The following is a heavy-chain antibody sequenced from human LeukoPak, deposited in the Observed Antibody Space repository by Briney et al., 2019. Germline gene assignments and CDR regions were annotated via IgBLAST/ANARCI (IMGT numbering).Heavy chain of an antibody. CDR2: IYYSGST. J-gene: IGHJ4*02. Sequence: PSETLSLTCTVSGGSVNSGSYYWSWIRQPPGKGLEWIGYIYYSGSTNYNPSLKSRVTISVDTSKNQFSLKLSSVTAADTAVYYCAREYSGSYLSVDYWGQGTLVTVSS. D-gene: IGHD1-26*01. CDR1: GGSVNSGSYY. V-gene: IGHV4-61*01. CDR3: AREYSGSYLSVDY.